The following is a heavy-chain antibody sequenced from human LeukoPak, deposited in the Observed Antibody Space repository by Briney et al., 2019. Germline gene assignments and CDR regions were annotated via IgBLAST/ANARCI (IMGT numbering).Heavy chain of an antibody. Sequence: ASVKVSCKASGYTFTGYYMHWVRQAPGQGLEWMGWINPNSGGTNYAQKFQGRVTMTRDTSISTAYMELSRLRSDDTAVYYCARAGEQQLVSTDYYYYYMDVWGKGTTVTVSS. CDR2: INPNSGGT. D-gene: IGHD6-13*01. J-gene: IGHJ6*03. CDR3: ARAGEQQLVSTDYYYYYMDV. CDR1: GYTFTGYY. V-gene: IGHV1-2*02.